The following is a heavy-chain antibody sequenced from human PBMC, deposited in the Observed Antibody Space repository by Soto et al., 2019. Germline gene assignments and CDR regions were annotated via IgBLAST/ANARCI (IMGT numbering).Heavy chain of an antibody. CDR3: ARGFIRRGTVPSRYYYYGMDV. D-gene: IGHD4-4*01. Sequence: GASVKVSCKASGGTFSSYAIGWVRQAPGQGLEWMGGIIPIFGTANYAQKFQGRVTITADESTSTAYMELSSLRSEDTAVYYCARGFIRRGTVPSRYYYYGMDVWGQGTTVTVSS. CDR1: GGTFSSYA. V-gene: IGHV1-69*13. CDR2: IIPIFGTA. J-gene: IGHJ6*02.